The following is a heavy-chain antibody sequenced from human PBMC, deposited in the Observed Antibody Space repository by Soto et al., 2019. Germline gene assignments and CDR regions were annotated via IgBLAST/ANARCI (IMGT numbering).Heavy chain of an antibody. J-gene: IGHJ6*02. Sequence: ASETLSLTCFVSGGSISSYYWSWIRQPPGKGLEWIGYIYYSGSTNYNPSLKSRVTISVDTSKNQFSLKLSSVTAADTAVYYCARDTFWSGYYEPYYYGMDVWGQVTMVTVSS. CDR2: IYYSGST. CDR3: ARDTFWSGYYEPYYYGMDV. D-gene: IGHD3-3*01. CDR1: GGSISSYY. V-gene: IGHV4-59*01.